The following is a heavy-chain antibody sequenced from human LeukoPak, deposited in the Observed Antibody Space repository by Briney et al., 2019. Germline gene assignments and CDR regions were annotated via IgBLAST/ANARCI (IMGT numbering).Heavy chain of an antibody. J-gene: IGHJ3*02. CDR1: GGSFSGYY. D-gene: IGHD4-17*01. Sequence: SETLSLTCAVYGGSFSGYYWSWIRQPPGKGLEWIGYIYYSGSTNYNPSLKSRVTISVDTSKNQFSLKLSSVTAADTAVYYCARSPTVAWDAFDIWGQGTMVTVSS. CDR3: ARSPTVAWDAFDI. V-gene: IGHV4-59*01. CDR2: IYYSGST.